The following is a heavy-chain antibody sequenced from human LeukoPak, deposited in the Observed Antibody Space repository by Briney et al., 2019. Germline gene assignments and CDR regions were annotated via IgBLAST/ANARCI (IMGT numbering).Heavy chain of an antibody. CDR2: INPSGGST. CDR3: AGADASHVDYNFWSGFFFDY. D-gene: IGHD3-3*01. V-gene: IGHV1-46*01. CDR1: GYTFTSYY. J-gene: IGHJ4*02. Sequence: ASVKVSCKASGYTFTSYYMHWVRQAPGQGLEWMGIINPSGGSTSYAQKFQGRVTMTRDTSTSTVYMELSSLRSEDTAVYYCAGADASHVDYNFWSGFFFDYWGQGTLLTVSS.